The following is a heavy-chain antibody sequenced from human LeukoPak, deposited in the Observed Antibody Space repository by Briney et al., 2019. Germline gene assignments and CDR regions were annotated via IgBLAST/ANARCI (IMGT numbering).Heavy chain of an antibody. V-gene: IGHV3-48*01. J-gene: IGHJ3*02. CDR3: ARARSSYGYGDAFDI. D-gene: IGHD5-18*01. Sequence: GGSLRLSCAASGFTFSSYCMTWVRQAPGKGLEWVSYISGNSSTIYYADSVKGRFTISRDNAKNSLYLQMNSLRAEDTAVYYCARARSSYGYGDAFDIWGQGTMVTVSS. CDR1: GFTFSSYC. CDR2: ISGNSSTI.